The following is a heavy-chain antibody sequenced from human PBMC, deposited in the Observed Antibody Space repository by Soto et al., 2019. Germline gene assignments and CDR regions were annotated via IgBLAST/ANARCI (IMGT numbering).Heavy chain of an antibody. Sequence: QVQLVQSGAEVKKPGASVKVSCKASGYTFTSYGISWVRQAPGQGLEWMGWISAYNVTTNYAQKLQGRVTMTTDTSTSTAYMELRSLRSDDTAVYYCARDGGPDYGDYLSMAFDVWGQGTMVTVSS. D-gene: IGHD4-17*01. V-gene: IGHV1-18*01. CDR2: ISAYNVTT. CDR3: ARDGGPDYGDYLSMAFDV. J-gene: IGHJ3*01. CDR1: GYTFTSYG.